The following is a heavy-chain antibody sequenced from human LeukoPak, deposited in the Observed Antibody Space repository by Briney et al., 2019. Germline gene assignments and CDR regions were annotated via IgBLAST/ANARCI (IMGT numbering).Heavy chain of an antibody. Sequence: SETLSLTCTVSGGSISSYYWSWIRQPPGKGLEWIGYIYYSGSTNYNPSLKSRVTISVDTSKNQFSLKLSSVTAADTAVYYCARGALTKIWGRKKGTDVWGKGTTVIVSS. CDR1: GGSISSYY. CDR2: IYYSGST. J-gene: IGHJ6*04. V-gene: IGHV4-59*01. CDR3: ARGALTKIWGRKKGTDV. D-gene: IGHD3-16*01.